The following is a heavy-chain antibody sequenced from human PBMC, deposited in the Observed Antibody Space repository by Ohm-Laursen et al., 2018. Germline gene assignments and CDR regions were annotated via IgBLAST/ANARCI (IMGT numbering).Heavy chain of an antibody. V-gene: IGHV3-7*03. D-gene: IGHD2-2*01. CDR2: ITHDGHET. J-gene: IGHJ4*02. Sequence: SLRLSRTASGFTFNSRGMTWVRQAPGKGLEWVANITHDGHETFYVDSVKGRFTISRDNAKNSLYLQMNNLRAEDTALYYCSGGVPAAARRYYFDSWGQGTLVTVSS. CDR3: SGGVPAAARRYYFDS. CDR1: GFTFNSRG.